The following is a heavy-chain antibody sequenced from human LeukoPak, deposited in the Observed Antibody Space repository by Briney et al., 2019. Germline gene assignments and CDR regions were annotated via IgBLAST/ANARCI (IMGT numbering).Heavy chain of an antibody. J-gene: IGHJ4*02. CDR1: GFTFSSYS. CDR3: ARAPPSGWQRFFDY. CDR2: ISSSSSTI. V-gene: IGHV3-48*01. Sequence: GGSLRLSCAASGFTFSSYSMNWVRQAPGKGLEWVSYISSSSSTIYYADSVKGRFTISRDNAKNSLYLQMNSLRAEDTAVYYCARAPPSGWQRFFDYWGQGTLVTVSS. D-gene: IGHD6-19*01.